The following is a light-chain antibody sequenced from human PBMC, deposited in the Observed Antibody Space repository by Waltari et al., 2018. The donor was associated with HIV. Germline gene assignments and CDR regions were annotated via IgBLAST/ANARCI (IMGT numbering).Light chain of an antibody. V-gene: IGKV3-20*01. J-gene: IGKJ1*01. CDR3: QQYGSSPWT. Sequence: EIVLTQSPGTLSLSPGERATLPCRASQSVSSSYSAWYQQKPGQAPRLLIYGASSRATGIPDRFSGSGSGTDFTLTISRLEPEDFAVYYCQQYGSSPWTFGQGTKVEIK. CDR1: QSVSSSY. CDR2: GAS.